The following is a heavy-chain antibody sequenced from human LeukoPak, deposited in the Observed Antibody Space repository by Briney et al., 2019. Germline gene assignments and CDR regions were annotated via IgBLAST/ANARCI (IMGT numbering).Heavy chain of an antibody. CDR3: ARGIRDFSSGYQPLNFYY. V-gene: IGHV4-34*01. CDR1: GGTYSGCY. J-gene: IGHJ4*02. CDR2: SNHWGSN. Sequence: SGTLPETFAGNGGTYSGCYWHGLRPPPGKGLEGIGESNHWGSNYHNPCLKSRFTISVDTSKTQFTLKLISVTATDTAVYYCARGIRDFSSGYQPLNFYYWGQETLVTVSS. D-gene: IGHD3-3*01.